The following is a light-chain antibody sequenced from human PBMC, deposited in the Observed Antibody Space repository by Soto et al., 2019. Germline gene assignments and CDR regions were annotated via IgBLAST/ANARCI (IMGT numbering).Light chain of an antibody. CDR1: SSDVGGYNF. CDR2: DVT. J-gene: IGLJ2*01. CDR3: GSYASLSTVL. Sequence: QSALTQPASVSGSPGQSITISCTGTSSDVGGYNFVSWYQQHPGTAHKLMIYDVTNRPSGVSKRFAGSKAGNTATPTISGLQAEDEANYYCGSYASLSTVLFGGGTKVTVL. V-gene: IGLV2-14*01.